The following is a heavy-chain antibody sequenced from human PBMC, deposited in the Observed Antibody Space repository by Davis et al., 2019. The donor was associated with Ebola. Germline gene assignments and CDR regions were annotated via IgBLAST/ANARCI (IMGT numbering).Heavy chain of an antibody. D-gene: IGHD6-13*01. CDR1: GYSFTSYW. V-gene: IGHV5-51*01. CDR3: ARSSSSWDYTFDY. Sequence: GESLKISCKGSGYSFTSYWISWVRQMPGKGLEWMGIIYPGDSDTRYSPSFQGQVTISADKSISTAYLQWSSLKASDTAMYYCARSSSSWDYTFDYWGQGTLVTVSS. CDR2: IYPGDSDT. J-gene: IGHJ4*02.